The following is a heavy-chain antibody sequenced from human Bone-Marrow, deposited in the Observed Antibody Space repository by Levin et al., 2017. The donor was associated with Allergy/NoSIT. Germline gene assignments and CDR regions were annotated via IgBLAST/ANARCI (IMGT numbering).Heavy chain of an antibody. D-gene: IGHD4-17*01. CDR1: GFNFNTHS. V-gene: IGHV3-21*01. CDR3: AGGSSTTVYYFDS. J-gene: IGHJ4*02. Sequence: PGESLKISCAASGFNFNTHSMNWVRQAPGKGLEWISSISSSSVYIYYADSVKGRFTISRDNAKNSLYLQMNSLRAEDTAVHYCAGGSSTTVYYFDSWGQGTLVTVSS. CDR2: ISSSSVYI.